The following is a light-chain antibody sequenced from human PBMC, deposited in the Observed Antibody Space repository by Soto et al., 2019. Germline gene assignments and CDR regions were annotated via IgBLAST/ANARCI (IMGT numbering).Light chain of an antibody. Sequence: DIQMTQPPSTLSASVGDRVSITCRARQSISSWLAWYQQKPGKAPKLLISQASSLESGVPSRFSGSGSETEFTLTISGLQPDDFASYYCQQYNSYSWTFGQGTKVDIK. CDR1: QSISSW. CDR3: QQYNSYSWT. J-gene: IGKJ1*01. V-gene: IGKV1-5*03. CDR2: QAS.